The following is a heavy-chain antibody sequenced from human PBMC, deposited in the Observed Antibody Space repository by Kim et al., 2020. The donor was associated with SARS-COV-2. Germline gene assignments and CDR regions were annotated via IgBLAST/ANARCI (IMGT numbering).Heavy chain of an antibody. J-gene: IGHJ5*02. CDR1: GFTFSSYS. V-gene: IGHV3-21*01. CDR3: ARVKGGDYSMDDWFDP. CDR2: ISSSSSYI. Sequence: GGSLRLSCAASGFTFSSYSMNWVRQAPGKGLEWVSSISSSSSYIYYADSVKGRFTISRDNAKNSLYLQMNSLRAEDTAVYYCARVKGGDYSMDDWFDPWGQGTLVTVSS. D-gene: IGHD4-17*01.